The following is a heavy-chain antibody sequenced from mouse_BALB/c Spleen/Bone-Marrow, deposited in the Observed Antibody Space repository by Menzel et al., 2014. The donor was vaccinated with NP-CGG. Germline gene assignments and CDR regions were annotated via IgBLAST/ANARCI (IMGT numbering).Heavy chain of an antibody. CDR2: IYPGDGDT. V-gene: IGHV1-82*01. J-gene: IGHJ2*01. D-gene: IGHD3-3*01. CDR1: GYAFSSSW. Sequence: VQLVESGPELVKPGASVKISCKASGYAFSSSWMNWVKQRPGQGLEWIGRIYPGDGDTNYNGKFKGKATLTADKSSSTAYMRLSSLTSVDSAVYFCARGGLGLDYWGQGTTLTVSS. CDR3: ARGGLGLDY.